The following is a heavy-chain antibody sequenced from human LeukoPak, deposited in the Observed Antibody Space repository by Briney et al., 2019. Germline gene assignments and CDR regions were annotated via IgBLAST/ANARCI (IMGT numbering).Heavy chain of an antibody. CDR2: IYTSGST. CDR3: GRGFVDTAMGDAFDI. J-gene: IGHJ3*02. D-gene: IGHD5-18*01. V-gene: IGHV4-4*07. CDR1: GGSISSYY. Sequence: PSETLSLTCTVSGGSISSYYWSWIRQPAGKGLEWIGLIYTSGSTNYNPSLKSRVTMSVDTSKNQFSLKLSSVTAADTAVYYCGRGFVDTAMGDAFDIWGQGTMVTVSS.